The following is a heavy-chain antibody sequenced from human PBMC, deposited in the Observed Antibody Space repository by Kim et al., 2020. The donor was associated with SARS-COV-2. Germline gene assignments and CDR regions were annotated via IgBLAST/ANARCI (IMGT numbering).Heavy chain of an antibody. V-gene: IGHV3-21*01. J-gene: IGHJ3*02. CDR2: ISKNSDYI. CDR1: GFTFSTYS. Sequence: GGSLRLSCAASGFTFSTYSMNWVRQAPGKGLEWVSAISKNSDYIYYADSVKGRFTISRDNAKNSLYLQMNSLRAEDTTLYYCARDRGLGRPDAIDIWGQG. D-gene: IGHD7-27*01. CDR3: ARDRGLGRPDAIDI.